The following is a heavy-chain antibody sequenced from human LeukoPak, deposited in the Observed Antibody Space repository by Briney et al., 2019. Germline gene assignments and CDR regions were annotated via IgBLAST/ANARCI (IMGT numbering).Heavy chain of an antibody. Sequence: GGSLRLSCAASGFTFSSYSMNWVRQAPGKGLEWVSSISSSSSYIYYADSVKGRFAISRDNAKNSLYLQMNSLRAEDTAVYYCARGGLSAYCMDVWGKGTTVTISS. V-gene: IGHV3-21*01. CDR1: GFTFSSYS. CDR2: ISSSSSYI. D-gene: IGHD5-12*01. J-gene: IGHJ6*03. CDR3: ARGGLSAYCMDV.